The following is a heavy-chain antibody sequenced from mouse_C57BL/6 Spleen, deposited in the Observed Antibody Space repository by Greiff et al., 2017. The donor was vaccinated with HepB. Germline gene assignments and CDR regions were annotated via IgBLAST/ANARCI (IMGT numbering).Heavy chain of an antibody. V-gene: IGHV1-50*01. CDR2: IDPCDSYT. J-gene: IGHJ2*01. Sequence: QVQLQQSGAELVKPGASVKLSCKASGYTFTSYWMQWVNQRPGQGLEWIGEIDPCDSYTNYNQKFKGKATLTVDTSSSTAYMQLSSLTSEDSAVYYCARSQALDYWGQGTTLTVSS. CDR1: GYTFTSYW. CDR3: ARSQALDY.